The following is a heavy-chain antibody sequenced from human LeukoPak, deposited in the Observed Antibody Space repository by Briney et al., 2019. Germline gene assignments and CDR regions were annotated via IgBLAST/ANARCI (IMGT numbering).Heavy chain of an antibody. D-gene: IGHD6-13*01. CDR1: GFTFSDYC. J-gene: IGHJ4*02. V-gene: IGHV3-23*01. CDR2: ISGSGGST. CDR3: AKDDRKFIAAASYFDY. Sequence: GESLRLSCAASGFTFSDYCMSWIRQAPGKGLEWVSAISGSGGSTYYADSVKGRFTISRDNSKNTLYLQMNSLRAEDTAVYYCAKDDRKFIAAASYFDYWGQGTLVTVSS.